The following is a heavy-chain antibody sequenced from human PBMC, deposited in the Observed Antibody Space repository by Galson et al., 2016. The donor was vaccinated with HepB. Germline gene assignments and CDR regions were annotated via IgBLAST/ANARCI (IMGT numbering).Heavy chain of an antibody. Sequence: SLRLSCAASGFIFKIYDMTWVRKAPGRGLEWISSITSSGDVTSYADSVKGRFTISRDNSKNTLFLQMNSLRAEDTAFYYCAKNAVMGRWLRGPLLDSWGRGTLVTVSS. D-gene: IGHD5-24*01. CDR1: GFIFKIYD. CDR3: AKNAVMGRWLRGPLLDS. V-gene: IGHV3-23*01. J-gene: IGHJ4*02. CDR2: ITSSGDVT.